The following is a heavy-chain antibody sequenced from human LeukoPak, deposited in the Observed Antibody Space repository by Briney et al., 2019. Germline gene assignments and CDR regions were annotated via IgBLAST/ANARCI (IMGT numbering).Heavy chain of an antibody. Sequence: PSETLSLTCTVSGGSISSGGYYWSWIRQHPGKGLEWIGYIYYSGSTYYNPSLKSRVTISVDTSKNQFSLKLSSVTAADTAVYYCARDNDYYDSSGYPNWFDPWGQGTLVTVSS. CDR1: GGSISSGGYY. D-gene: IGHD3-22*01. CDR2: IYYSGST. V-gene: IGHV4-31*03. J-gene: IGHJ5*02. CDR3: ARDNDYYDSSGYPNWFDP.